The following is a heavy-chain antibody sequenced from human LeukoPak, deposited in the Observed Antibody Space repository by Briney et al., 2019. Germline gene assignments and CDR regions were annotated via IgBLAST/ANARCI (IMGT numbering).Heavy chain of an antibody. J-gene: IGHJ4*02. Sequence: ASVKVSCKASGYTFTSYGISWVRQAPGQGLEWMGWISAYNGNTNYAQKLQGRVAMTTDTSTSTAYMELRSLRSDDTAVYYCPGGSYYDSSGYYSPVYWGQGTLVTVSS. CDR1: GYTFTSYG. D-gene: IGHD3-22*01. CDR2: ISAYNGNT. V-gene: IGHV1-18*01. CDR3: PGGSYYDSSGYYSPVY.